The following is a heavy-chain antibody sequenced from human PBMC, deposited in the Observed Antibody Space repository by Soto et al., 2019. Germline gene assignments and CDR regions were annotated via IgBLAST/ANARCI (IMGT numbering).Heavy chain of an antibody. Sequence: LXFTCTFSAAAFSKYCWTWIRQPPGKGLEWIGYIYFNGNTKYNPSLEGRLTISIDTSKKEFSLKLTSVTAADAAVYYCASVTFGGIVLAHWGQGTLVTVSS. J-gene: IGHJ4*02. CDR1: AAAFSKYC. CDR2: IYFNGNT. V-gene: IGHV4-59*01. D-gene: IGHD3-16*01. CDR3: ASVTFGGIVLAH.